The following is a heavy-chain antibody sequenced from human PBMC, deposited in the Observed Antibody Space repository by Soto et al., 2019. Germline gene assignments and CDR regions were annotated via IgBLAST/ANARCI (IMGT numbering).Heavy chain of an antibody. CDR1: GFTFSSHA. V-gene: IGHV3-48*02. CDR3: ARDARNADYDY. Sequence: EVQLVESGGGLVQPGGSLKLSCAVSGFTFSSHAMNWVRQAPGKGLEWVAYIHGTRSIIYYAHSVKGRFTISRDNAKNSLYLQMDSLRDEDTALYYCARDARNADYDYWGQGTLVTVSS. J-gene: IGHJ4*02. D-gene: IGHD3-16*01. CDR2: IHGTRSII.